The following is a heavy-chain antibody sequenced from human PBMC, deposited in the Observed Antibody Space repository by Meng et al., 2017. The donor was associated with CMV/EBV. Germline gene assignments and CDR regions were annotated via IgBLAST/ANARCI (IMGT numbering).Heavy chain of an antibody. J-gene: IGHJ4*02. CDR2: ISAYNGNT. V-gene: IGHV1-18*01. Sequence: ASEKVSCKASGYTFTSYGISWVRQAPGQGLEWMGWISAYNGNTNYAQKLQGRVTMTTDTSTSTAYMELRSLRSDDTAVYYCARGPPFFDGYNYNFDYWGQGTLVTVSS. D-gene: IGHD5-24*01. CDR1: GYTFTSYG. CDR3: ARGPPFFDGYNYNFDY.